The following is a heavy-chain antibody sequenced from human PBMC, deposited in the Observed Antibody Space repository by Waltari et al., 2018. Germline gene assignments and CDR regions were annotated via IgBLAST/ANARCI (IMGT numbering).Heavy chain of an antibody. CDR3: ARGVPPTITIFGVVSHGWFDP. CDR1: GGSFSGYY. V-gene: IGHV4-34*01. CDR2: INHSGST. D-gene: IGHD3-3*01. J-gene: IGHJ5*02. Sequence: QVQLQQWGAGLLKPSETLSLTCAVYGGSFSGYYWSWIRQPPGKGLGWIGEINHSGSTNYSASLKRRVTISVDTSKNQFSLKLSSVTAADTAVYYCARGVPPTITIFGVVSHGWFDPWGQGTLVTVSS.